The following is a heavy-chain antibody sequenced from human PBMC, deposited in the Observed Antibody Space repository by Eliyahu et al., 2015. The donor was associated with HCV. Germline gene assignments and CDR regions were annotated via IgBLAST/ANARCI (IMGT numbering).Heavy chain of an antibody. CDR1: GGSISSSSYY. J-gene: IGHJ4*02. CDR3: ARPRYGSGSYYSD. Sequence: QLQLQESGPGLVKPSETLSLTCTVSGGSISSSSYYWGWIRQPPGKGLEWIGSIYYSGSTYYNPSLKSRVTISVDTSKNQFSLKLSSVTAADTAVYYCARPRYGSGSYYSDWGQGTLVTVSS. V-gene: IGHV4-39*01. D-gene: IGHD3-10*01. CDR2: IYYSGST.